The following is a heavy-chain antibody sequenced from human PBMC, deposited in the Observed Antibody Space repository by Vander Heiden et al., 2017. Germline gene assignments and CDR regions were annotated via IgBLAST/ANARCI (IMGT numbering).Heavy chain of an antibody. Sequence: QLQLVQSGAEVKKPGASVKVSCKASGYTFTSYDINWVRQATGQGLEWMGWMNPNSGNTGYAQKFQGRVTMTRNTSISTAYMELSSLRSEDTAVYYCARDREFFLDYAFDIWGQGTMVTVSS. V-gene: IGHV1-8*01. D-gene: IGHD3-10*01. CDR3: ARDREFFLDYAFDI. CDR2: MNPNSGNT. J-gene: IGHJ3*02. CDR1: GYTFTSYD.